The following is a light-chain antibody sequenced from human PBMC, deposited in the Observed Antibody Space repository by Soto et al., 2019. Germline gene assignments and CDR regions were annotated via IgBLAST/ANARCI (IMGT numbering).Light chain of an antibody. Sequence: QSVLTQPASVSGSPGQSITISCTGTSNDVGSYNLVSWYQQHPGKAPKLMIYEGTKRPSGVSYRFSGSKSASTASLTISGLQDEDEADYYCCSYASSSTFLIVFGTGTKVT. CDR3: CSYASSSTFLIV. CDR1: SNDVGSYNL. V-gene: IGLV2-23*01. J-gene: IGLJ1*01. CDR2: EGT.